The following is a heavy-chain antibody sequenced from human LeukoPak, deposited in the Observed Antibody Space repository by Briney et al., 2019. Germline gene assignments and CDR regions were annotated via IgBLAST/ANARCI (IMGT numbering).Heavy chain of an antibody. Sequence: GASVKVSCKASGYTFTSYYMHWVRQAPGQGLEWMGIINPSGGSTSYAQKFQGRVTMTRDTSTSTVYMELSSLRSEDTAVYYCTRLDITGTMRGDCWGQGTLVTVSS. D-gene: IGHD1-20*01. CDR3: TRLDITGTMRGDC. J-gene: IGHJ4*02. V-gene: IGHV1-46*03. CDR1: GYTFTSYY. CDR2: INPSGGST.